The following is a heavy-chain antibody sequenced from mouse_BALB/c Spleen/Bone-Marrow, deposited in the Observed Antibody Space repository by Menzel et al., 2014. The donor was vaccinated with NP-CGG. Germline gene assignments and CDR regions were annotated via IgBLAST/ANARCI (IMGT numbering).Heavy chain of an antibody. D-gene: IGHD1-1*01. J-gene: IGHJ4*01. CDR1: GYSFTGYT. CDR2: INPYNGVI. V-gene: IGHV1-18*01. Sequence: VQLQQSEPELVKPGASMKISCKASGYSFTGYTMNWVKQSHGKNLEWIGLINPYNGVINYNQKFKGKATFTVDKSSSTAYMELLSLTSEDSAVYYCARFYYGSNYAMDYWGQGTSVTVSS. CDR3: ARFYYGSNYAMDY.